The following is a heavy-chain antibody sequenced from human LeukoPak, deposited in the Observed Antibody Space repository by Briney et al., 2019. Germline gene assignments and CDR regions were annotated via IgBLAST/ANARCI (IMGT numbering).Heavy chain of an antibody. CDR3: ARVRSYQLPKRRNWYFDL. V-gene: IGHV4-34*01. Sequence: SAPLSLTCAVYGGSFSGYYWSWIRQPPGKVLEWIGEINHSGSTNYNPSLKSRVTISVDTYKNQFSLKLSSVTAADTTVYSCARVRSYQLPKRRNWYFDLWGRGTLVTVSS. J-gene: IGHJ2*01. CDR2: INHSGST. D-gene: IGHD2-2*01. CDR1: GGSFSGYY.